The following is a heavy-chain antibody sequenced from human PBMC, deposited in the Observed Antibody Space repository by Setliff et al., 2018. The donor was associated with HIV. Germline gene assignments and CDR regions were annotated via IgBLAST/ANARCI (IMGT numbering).Heavy chain of an antibody. CDR1: RGSISRYY. J-gene: IGHJ3*02. D-gene: IGHD4-17*01. CDR2: IYYTGTT. CDR3: ARDRPPSTVDMLGAFDR. V-gene: IGHV4-59*01. Sequence: SETLSLTCTVSRGSISRYYWSWIRQPPGKGLEWIGYIYYTGTTKYNPSLKSRVTMSADMSKNQLSLKLSSLTAADTAVYYCARDRPPSTVDMLGAFDRWGQGTMVTVSS.